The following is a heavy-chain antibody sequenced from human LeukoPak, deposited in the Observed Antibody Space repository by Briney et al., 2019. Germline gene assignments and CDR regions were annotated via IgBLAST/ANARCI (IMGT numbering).Heavy chain of an antibody. V-gene: IGHV4-61*02. Sequence: SETLSLTCTVSGGSISSGSYYWSWIRQPAGKGLEWIGRIYTSGSTNYNPSPKSRVTIPVDTSKNQFSLKLSSVTAADTAVYYCARGEYYDSSGYLLDYWGQGTLVTVSS. CDR2: IYTSGST. CDR3: ARGEYYDSSGYLLDY. CDR1: GGSISSGSYY. J-gene: IGHJ4*02. D-gene: IGHD3-22*01.